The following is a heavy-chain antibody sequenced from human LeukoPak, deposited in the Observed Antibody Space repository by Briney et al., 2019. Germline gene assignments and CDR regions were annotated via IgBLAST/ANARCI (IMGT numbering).Heavy chain of an antibody. CDR1: GGTFSSYA. CDR3: ARGEEYVWGSYRYDY. J-gene: IGHJ4*02. V-gene: IGHV1-69*06. D-gene: IGHD3-16*02. CDR2: ITPFFDTT. Sequence: ASVKVSCKASGGTFSSYAITWVRQAPGQGLEWMGGITPFFDTTNYAQKFQGRVTITADKSTSTAYMELSSLRPEDTAVYYCARGEEYVWGSYRYDYWGQGTLVTVSS.